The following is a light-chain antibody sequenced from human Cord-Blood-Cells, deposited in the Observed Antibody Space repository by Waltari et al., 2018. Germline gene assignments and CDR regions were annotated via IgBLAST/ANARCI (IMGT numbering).Light chain of an antibody. CDR2: AAS. Sequence: EIVMRQSAPTLSVASRERPTYSCSASQSVSSYLAWYQQKPGQAPRLLIYAASTRHTGIPARFSGSGSGTEFTLTISSLQSEDFAAYYCQQYNNWPLTFGPGTKVDIK. CDR3: QQYNNWPLT. CDR1: QSVSSY. J-gene: IGKJ3*01. V-gene: IGKV3-15*01.